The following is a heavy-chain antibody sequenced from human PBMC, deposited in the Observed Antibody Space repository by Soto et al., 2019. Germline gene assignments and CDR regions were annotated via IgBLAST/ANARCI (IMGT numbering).Heavy chain of an antibody. D-gene: IGHD3-22*01. CDR2: MNPNSGGT. CDR1: GSTFTNND. J-gene: IGHJ4*02. V-gene: IGHV1-2*02. CDR3: ARESSGYYVY. Sequence: GSVSVPSKASGSTFTNNDVNWVRQAPGQGLEWMGWMNPNSGGTNYAQTFQGRVTMTRDTSISTAYMELSRLRSDDTSVYYRARESSGYYVYWGQGTLVTVSP.